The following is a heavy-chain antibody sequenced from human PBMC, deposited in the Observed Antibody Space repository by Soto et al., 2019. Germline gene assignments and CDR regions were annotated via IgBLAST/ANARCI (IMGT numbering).Heavy chain of an antibody. J-gene: IGHJ4*02. Sequence: PSETLSLTCTVSGGSISSYYWSWIRQPPGKGLEWIGYTYYSGSTNYNPSLKSRVTISVDTSKYQFSLKLSSVTAADTAVYYCASVGNYYDSSGYYYEPHFDYWGQGTRVTVSS. CDR1: GGSISSYY. CDR3: ASVGNYYDSSGYYYEPHFDY. CDR2: TYYSGST. D-gene: IGHD3-22*01. V-gene: IGHV4-59*01.